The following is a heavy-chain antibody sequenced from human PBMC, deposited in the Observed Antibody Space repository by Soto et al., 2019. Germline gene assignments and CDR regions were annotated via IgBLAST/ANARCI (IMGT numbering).Heavy chain of an antibody. J-gene: IGHJ4*02. Sequence: EVQLVESGGGLLQPGGYLRLSCAASGFTFSSYSMNWVRQVPGKGLEWASSISSSSSTIHYADSVKGRFTISRNNAKNSLYLQMNSRRAEDTAVYYCARYRDMGFDYWGQGTLVTVSS. V-gene: IGHV3-48*01. CDR2: ISSSSSTI. CDR1: GFTFSSYS. D-gene: IGHD3-10*01. CDR3: ARYRDMGFDY.